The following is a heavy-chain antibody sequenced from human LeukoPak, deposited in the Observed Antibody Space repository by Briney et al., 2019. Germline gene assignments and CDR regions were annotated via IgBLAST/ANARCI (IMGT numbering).Heavy chain of an antibody. Sequence: GGPLRLSCAASGFTFSSYAMHWVRQAPGKGLEWVAVISYDGSNKYYADSVKGRFTISRDNSKNTLYLQMNSLRAEDTAVYYCARSGVGPFDYWGQGTLVTVSS. CDR1: GFTFSSYA. J-gene: IGHJ4*02. V-gene: IGHV3-30*04. CDR2: ISYDGSNK. CDR3: ARSGVGPFDY. D-gene: IGHD1-26*01.